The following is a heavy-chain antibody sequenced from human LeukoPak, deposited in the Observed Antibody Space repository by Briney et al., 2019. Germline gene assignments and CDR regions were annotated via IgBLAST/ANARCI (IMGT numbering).Heavy chain of an antibody. J-gene: IGHJ4*02. CDR3: AADDQQLIL. Sequence: ASVKVSCKASQFTFTNSAVQWVRQARGQRLGWIGWIVVGSGNTNYAQNFQERVTISRDVSTKTVYMELSGLKSEDTAVYYCAADDQQLILWGQGTLVAVSS. D-gene: IGHD2/OR15-2a*01. CDR2: IVVGSGNT. V-gene: IGHV1-58*01. CDR1: QFTFTNSA.